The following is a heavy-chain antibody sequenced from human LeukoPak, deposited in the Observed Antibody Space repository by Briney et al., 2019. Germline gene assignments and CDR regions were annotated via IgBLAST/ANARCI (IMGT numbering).Heavy chain of an antibody. Sequence: PGGSLRLSCAASGFTFTNYWMFWVRQAPGKGLEWVSGISGSGGGITYYTDSVKGRFTISRDNPKNTLYLQMNSLRAEDTAVYYCAKDRTTAARIFDYWGQGTLVTVSS. CDR1: GFTFTNYW. D-gene: IGHD6-6*01. V-gene: IGHV3-23*01. CDR3: AKDRTTAARIFDY. J-gene: IGHJ4*02. CDR2: ISGSGGGIT.